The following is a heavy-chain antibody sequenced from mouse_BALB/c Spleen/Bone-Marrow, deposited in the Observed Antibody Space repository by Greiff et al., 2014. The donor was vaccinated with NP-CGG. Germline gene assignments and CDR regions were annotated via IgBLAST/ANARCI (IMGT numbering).Heavy chain of an antibody. V-gene: IGHV1-14*01. CDR1: GYIFTAYV. CDR2: FNPYNDDS. CDR3: AREGWLCRVDY. D-gene: IGHD2-3*01. Sequence: EVQLQQSGMPSFDCKTSVKMSCKASGYIFTAYVTHWVKQKPGQGLEWIGFFNPYNDDSNYNEEFKGQATLTSDKSSSTAYMELSSLTSEDSAVYYCAREGWLCRVDYWGQGTTLTVSS. J-gene: IGHJ2*01.